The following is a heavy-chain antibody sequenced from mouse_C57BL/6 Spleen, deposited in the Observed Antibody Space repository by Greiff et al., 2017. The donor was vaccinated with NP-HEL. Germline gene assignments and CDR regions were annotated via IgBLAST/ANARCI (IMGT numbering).Heavy chain of an antibody. CDR2: IDPETGGT. J-gene: IGHJ3*01. CDR3: TRGGLGWFAY. D-gene: IGHD4-1*01. CDR1: GYTFTDYE. Sequence: VKLQESGAELVRPGASVTLSCKASGYTFTDYEMHWVKQTPVHGLEWIGAIDPETGGTAYNQKFKGKAILTADKSSSTAYMELRSLTSEDSAVYYCTRGGLGWFAYWGQGTLVTVSA. V-gene: IGHV1-15*01.